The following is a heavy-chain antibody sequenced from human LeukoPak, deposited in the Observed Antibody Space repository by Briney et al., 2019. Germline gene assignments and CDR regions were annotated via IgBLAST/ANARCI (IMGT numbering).Heavy chain of an antibody. CDR3: AREGAVPGIDP. CDR2: ISHSGTT. D-gene: IGHD3-16*01. V-gene: IGHV4-38-2*02. Sequence: SETLSLTCAVSGYSITSGFSWGWIRQPPGKGLEWIGTISHSGTTDYKSTLESRLTMSMDTSKNLFSLRLTSVTAADTAVYYCAREGAVPGIDPWGQGTLVTVSS. J-gene: IGHJ5*02. CDR1: GYSITSGFS.